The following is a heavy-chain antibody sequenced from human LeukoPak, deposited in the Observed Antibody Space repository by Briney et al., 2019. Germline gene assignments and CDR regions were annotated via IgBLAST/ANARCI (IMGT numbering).Heavy chain of an antibody. CDR3: AKDLVGGWTWDH. V-gene: IGHV1-46*01. Sequence: ASVKVSCKASGYIFTSSLIHWVRQAPGQGFEWVGKIHPSDGDTNYAQKFQGRVTMTRDSSTTTVYMEVSSLRSQDTAVYYCAKDLVGGWTWDHWGQGTLLTVSS. CDR1: GYIFTSSL. D-gene: IGHD6-19*01. J-gene: IGHJ4*02. CDR2: IHPSDGDT.